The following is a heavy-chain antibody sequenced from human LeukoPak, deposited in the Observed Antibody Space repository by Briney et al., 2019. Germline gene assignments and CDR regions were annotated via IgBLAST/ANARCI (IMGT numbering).Heavy chain of an antibody. J-gene: IGHJ3*02. CDR1: GASINIYTYY. CDR2: VSYSGSP. CDR3: ARGPSGLRSPFNT. Sequence: SETLSLTCTVSGASINIYTYYWGWIRQPLGKGLEWIGSVSYSGSPYYNPSLTSRATISVDTSRNQVSLKLTSVTAADTAVYYCARGPSGLRSPFNTWGQGTTVTVSS. V-gene: IGHV4-39*07. D-gene: IGHD5-12*01.